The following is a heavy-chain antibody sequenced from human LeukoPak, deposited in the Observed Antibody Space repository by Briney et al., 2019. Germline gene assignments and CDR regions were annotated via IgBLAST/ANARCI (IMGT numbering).Heavy chain of an antibody. CDR1: GDSVSSNSAA. D-gene: IGHD3-10*01. CDR3: ARDPFLLYGSGSYYYGMDV. CDR2: TYYRSKWYN. Sequence: SQTLSLTCAISGDSVSSNSAAWNWIRQSPSRGLEWLGRTYYRSKWYNDYAVSVKSRTTINPDTSKNQFSLQLNSVTPEDTAVYYCARDPFLLYGSGSYYYGMDVWGQGTTVTVSS. V-gene: IGHV6-1*01. J-gene: IGHJ6*02.